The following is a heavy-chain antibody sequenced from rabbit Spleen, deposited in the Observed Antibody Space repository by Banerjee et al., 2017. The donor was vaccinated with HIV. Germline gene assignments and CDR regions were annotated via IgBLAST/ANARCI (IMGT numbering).Heavy chain of an antibody. CDR2: INTGDTI. D-gene: IGHD4-1*01. V-gene: IGHV1S40*01. CDR1: GFSLSNYA. CDR3: ARDLVTIIGWNFNL. Sequence: QSLEESGGDLVKPGASLTLTCTVSGFSLSNYAMLWVRQAPGEGLEWIGFINTGDTIYLATWAKGRFMMSRTSSTTVTLQMTSLTAADTARYFCARDLVTIIGWNFNLWGPGTLVTVS. J-gene: IGHJ4*01.